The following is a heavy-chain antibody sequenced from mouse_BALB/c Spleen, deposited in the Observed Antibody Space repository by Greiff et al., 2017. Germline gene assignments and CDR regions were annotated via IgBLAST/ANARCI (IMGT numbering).Heavy chain of an antibody. V-gene: IGHV3-2*02. CDR2: ISYSGST. Sequence: EVQRVESGPGLVKPSQSLSLTCTVTGYSITSDYAWNWIRQFPGNKLEWMGYISYSGSTSYNPSLKSRISITRDTSKNQFFLQLNSVTTEDTATYYCAREEVYYYGSSLYYAMDYWGQGTSVTVSS. CDR3: AREEVYYYGSSLYYAMDY. J-gene: IGHJ4*01. D-gene: IGHD1-1*01. CDR1: GYSITSDYA.